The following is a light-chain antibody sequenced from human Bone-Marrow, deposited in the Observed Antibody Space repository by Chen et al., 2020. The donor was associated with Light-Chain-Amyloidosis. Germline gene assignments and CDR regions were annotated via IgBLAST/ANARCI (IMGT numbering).Light chain of an antibody. Sequence: QSALTQPASVSGSPGQSITISCTGTSSDVGGDNHVSWSQQHPAKAPKLMINDVNTRPSRVPARFSGSKCDNTAPLASSGIQTEEEADYFCSSYAITNTLVFGSGTRVSGL. J-gene: IGLJ1*01. V-gene: IGLV2-14*01. CDR3: SSYAITNTLV. CDR2: DVN. CDR1: SSDVGGDNH.